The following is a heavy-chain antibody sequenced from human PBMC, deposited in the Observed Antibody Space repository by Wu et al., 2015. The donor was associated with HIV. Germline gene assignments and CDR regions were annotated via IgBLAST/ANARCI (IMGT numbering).Heavy chain of an antibody. J-gene: IGHJ6*02. D-gene: IGHD4-17*01. CDR3: ARDVTTEIGHYDYYGMDV. Sequence: QVQLVQSGAEVKKPGASVKVSCKASGYTLTSHYMHWVRQAPGQGLEWMGIINPSGGSTSYAQKFQGRVTMTRDTSTSTVYMELSSLRSEDTAVYFCARDVTTEIGHYDYYGMDVWGQGTTVTVSS. V-gene: IGHV1-46*01. CDR2: INPSGGST. CDR1: GYTLTSHY.